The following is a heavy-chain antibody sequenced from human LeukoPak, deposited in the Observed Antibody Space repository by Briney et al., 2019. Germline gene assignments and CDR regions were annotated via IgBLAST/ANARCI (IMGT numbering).Heavy chain of an antibody. V-gene: IGHV4-34*01. D-gene: IGHD3-10*01. J-gene: IGHJ5*02. Sequence: AETLSLTCAVYGGSVSGYYWSWIRQPPGKGLEWIGEINHSGTTNYKSSFKSRVTISVDMSKNQISLKLSSVTAADTALYYCARGSEMVRGARHYNWLDPWGLGSLVTVSS. CDR1: GGSVSGYY. CDR2: INHSGTT. CDR3: ARGSEMVRGARHYNWLDP.